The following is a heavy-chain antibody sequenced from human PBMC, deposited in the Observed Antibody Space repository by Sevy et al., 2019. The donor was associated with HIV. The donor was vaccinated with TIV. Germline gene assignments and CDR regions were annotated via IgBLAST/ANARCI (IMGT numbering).Heavy chain of an antibody. Sequence: GGSLRLSCAASGFTFSSYNMNWVRQAPGKGLEWVSSISSSSTYIYYADSVQGRFTISRDNAKNSLFLQMNSLRAEDTVVYHCARDFGPGIAAAPDLWGRGTLVTVSS. J-gene: IGHJ2*01. V-gene: IGHV3-21*01. D-gene: IGHD6-13*01. CDR1: GFTFSSYN. CDR3: ARDFGPGIAAAPDL. CDR2: ISSSSTYI.